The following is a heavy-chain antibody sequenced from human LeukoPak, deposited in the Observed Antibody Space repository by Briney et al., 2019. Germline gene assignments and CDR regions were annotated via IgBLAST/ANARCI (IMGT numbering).Heavy chain of an antibody. CDR1: GGTFSSYA. V-gene: IGHV1-69*06. CDR3: ARAPWVTTLYYYYGMDV. J-gene: IGHJ6*04. CDR2: IIPIFGTA. Sequence: SVKVSCKASGGTFSSYAISWVRQAPGQGLEWMGGIIPIFGTANYAQKFQGRVTITADKSTSTAYMELSSLRSEDTAVYYCARAPWVTTLYYYYGMDVWGKGTTVTVSS. D-gene: IGHD4-17*01.